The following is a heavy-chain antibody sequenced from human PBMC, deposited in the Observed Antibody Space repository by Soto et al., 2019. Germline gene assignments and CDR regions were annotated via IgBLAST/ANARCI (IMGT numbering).Heavy chain of an antibody. Sequence: QVQLVESGGGVVQPGRSLRLSCEASGFTFSSSPMHRVRQAPGKGLEWVAVISYDGIIKVYADSVQGRFTISRDISKNTLYLQMNSLRTEDTAVYYCVRDKIRGPPDYCDDWGQGTLVTVSS. V-gene: IGHV3-30-3*01. CDR1: GFTFSSSP. CDR3: VRDKIRGPPDYCDD. CDR2: ISYDGIIK. J-gene: IGHJ4*02.